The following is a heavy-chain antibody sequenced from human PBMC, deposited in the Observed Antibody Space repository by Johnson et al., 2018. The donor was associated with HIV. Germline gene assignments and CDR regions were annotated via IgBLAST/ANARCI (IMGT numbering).Heavy chain of an antibody. D-gene: IGHD1-26*01. Sequence: QVQLVESGGGVVQPGRSLRLSCAASGFTFSSYAIHWVRQAPGKGLEWVAVISYDGSNKYYADSVKGRFTISRDNSKNTLYLQMNSLRAEDTAVYYCAREGGALDAFDIWGQGTMVTVSS. CDR2: ISYDGSNK. V-gene: IGHV3-30-3*01. CDR1: GFTFSSYA. CDR3: AREGGALDAFDI. J-gene: IGHJ3*02.